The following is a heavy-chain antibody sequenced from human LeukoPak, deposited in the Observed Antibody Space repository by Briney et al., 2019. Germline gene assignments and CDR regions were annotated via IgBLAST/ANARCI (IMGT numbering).Heavy chain of an antibody. V-gene: IGHV3-20*04. CDR3: ARKGYSSVWSPEANDY. Sequence: TGGSLRLSCVASGFTFEDYGMSWVRQVPGKGLEWVSGINYNGGRTGYADSVKGRFTISRDNAKNSLFLQMTSLRTEDTALYYCARKGYSSVWSPEANDYWGQGTLVTVSS. D-gene: IGHD6-19*01. CDR2: INYNGGRT. CDR1: GFTFEDYG. J-gene: IGHJ4*02.